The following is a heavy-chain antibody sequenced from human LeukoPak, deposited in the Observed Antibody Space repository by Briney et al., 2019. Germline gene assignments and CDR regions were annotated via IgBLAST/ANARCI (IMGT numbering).Heavy chain of an antibody. CDR1: GGSFSGYY. CDR3: ARGVLRFLEWLPTAYFDY. Sequence: TPSETLSLTCAVYGGSFSGYYWSWIRQPPGKGLEWIGEINHSGSTNYNPSLKSRVTISVDTSKNQFSLKLSSVTAADTAVYYCARGVLRFLEWLPTAYFDYWGQGTLVTVSS. J-gene: IGHJ4*02. CDR2: INHSGST. D-gene: IGHD3-3*01. V-gene: IGHV4-34*01.